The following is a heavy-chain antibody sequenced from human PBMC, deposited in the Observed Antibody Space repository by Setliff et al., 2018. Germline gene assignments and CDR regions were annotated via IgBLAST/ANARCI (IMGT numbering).Heavy chain of an antibody. CDR3: ARDRGYRPDSFDI. CDR1: GYSFTSYG. Sequence: ASVKVSCKASGYSFTSYGISWVRQAPGQGLEWMGWIATYKTDTETNYAQKFRGRVTLTRDTSTSTIYMELRSLTSDDTALYYCARDRGYRPDSFDIWGQGTMVTVSS. D-gene: IGHD5-12*01. V-gene: IGHV1-18*04. J-gene: IGHJ3*02. CDR2: IATYKTDTET.